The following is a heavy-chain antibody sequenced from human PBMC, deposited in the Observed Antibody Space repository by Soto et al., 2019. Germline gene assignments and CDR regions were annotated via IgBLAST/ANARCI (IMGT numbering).Heavy chain of an antibody. D-gene: IGHD2-2*01. V-gene: IGHV3-30*18. CDR3: AKVGRYCSSTSCPIFDY. CDR2: ISYDGSNK. CDR1: GFTFSSYG. Sequence: GGSLRLSCAASGFTFSSYGMHWVRQAPGKGLEWVAVISYDGSNKYYADSVKGRFTISRDNSKNTLYLQMNSLRAEDTAVYYCAKVGRYCSSTSCPIFDYWGQGTLVTVSS. J-gene: IGHJ4*02.